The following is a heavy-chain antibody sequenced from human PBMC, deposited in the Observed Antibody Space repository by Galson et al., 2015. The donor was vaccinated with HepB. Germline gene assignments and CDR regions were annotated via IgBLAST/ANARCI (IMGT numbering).Heavy chain of an antibody. J-gene: IGHJ4*02. CDR3: AGGVRDYAPQY. Sequence: SLRLSCAASGFTFNNYAMHWVRQAPGKGLEWVAIISYDGSSKYYADSVKGRFTISRDNSKKTLYLQMNSLRPEDTAVYYCAGGVRDYAPQYWGQGTLVTVSS. D-gene: IGHD4-17*01. CDR2: ISYDGSSK. CDR1: GFTFNNYA. V-gene: IGHV3-30*03.